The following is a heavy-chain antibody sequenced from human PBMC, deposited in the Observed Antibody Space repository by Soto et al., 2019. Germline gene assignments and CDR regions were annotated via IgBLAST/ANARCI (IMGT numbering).Heavy chain of an antibody. J-gene: IGHJ4*02. Sequence: PTLVNPTQTLTLTCSLSGFSVSSNGARVGWIRQPPGKALEWLALIYWDDDKKYNPSLKSRLTITKDTSENQVVLTVTDVDPADTATYYCVHGTIGSYGHVYFDYWDQGTLVTVSS. CDR3: VHGTIGSYGHVYFDY. CDR2: IYWDDDK. V-gene: IGHV2-5*02. CDR1: GFSVSSNGAR. D-gene: IGHD5-18*01.